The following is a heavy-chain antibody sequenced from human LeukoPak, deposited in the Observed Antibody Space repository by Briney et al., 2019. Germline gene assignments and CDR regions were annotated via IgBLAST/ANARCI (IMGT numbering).Heavy chain of an antibody. V-gene: IGHV3-23*01. CDR3: AKASGSTGYYYFDS. D-gene: IGHD3-22*01. CDR1: GFTFSNYA. CDR2: ISGSGNSA. Sequence: PGGSLRLSCAASGFTFSNYAMSWVPQTPGKGLEWVSAISGSGNSAYYADSVKGRFTISRDTSKNTLSLQIDSLRAEDTAVYYCAKASGSTGYYYFDSWGQGTLVTVSS. J-gene: IGHJ4*02.